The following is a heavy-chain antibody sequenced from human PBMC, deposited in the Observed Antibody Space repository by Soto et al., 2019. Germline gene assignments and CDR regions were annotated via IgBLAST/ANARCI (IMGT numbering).Heavy chain of an antibody. J-gene: IGHJ6*02. D-gene: IGHD3-10*01. CDR2: INHSGST. Sequence: SETLSLTCAVYGGSFSGYYWSWIRQPPGKGLEWIGEINHSGSTNYNPSLKSRVTISVDTSKNQFSLKLSSVTAADTAVYYCARDLGYYGLPAYYYGMDVWGQGTTVTVSS. V-gene: IGHV4-34*01. CDR3: ARDLGYYGLPAYYYGMDV. CDR1: GGSFSGYY.